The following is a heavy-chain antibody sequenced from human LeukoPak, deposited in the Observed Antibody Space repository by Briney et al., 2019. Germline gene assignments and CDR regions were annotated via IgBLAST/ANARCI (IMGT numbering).Heavy chain of an antibody. J-gene: IGHJ6*02. D-gene: IGHD2-2*01. CDR1: GFTFSSYE. CDR3: ARVGYCSSTSCSYSSGYYYGMDV. Sequence: GGSLRLSCAASGFTFSSYEMNWVRQAPGKGLEWVSYISSSGSTIYYADSVKGRFTISRDNAKSSLYLQMNSLRAEDTAVYYCARVGYCSSTSCSYSSGYYYGMDVWVQGTTVTVSS. V-gene: IGHV3-48*03. CDR2: ISSSGSTI.